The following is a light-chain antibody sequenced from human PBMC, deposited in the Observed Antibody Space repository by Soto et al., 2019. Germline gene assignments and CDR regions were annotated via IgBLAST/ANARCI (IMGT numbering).Light chain of an antibody. CDR3: QQYGSSTRT. Sequence: EIVLTQSPGTLSLSPGERATLSCRASQSVSSSYLAWYQKKPGQAPRLLIYGASSRATGIPGRFIGSGSGTDFTLTISRLEPEDLAVYCCQQYGSSTRTFGQGTKLEIK. CDR2: GAS. CDR1: QSVSSSY. V-gene: IGKV3-20*01. J-gene: IGKJ2*01.